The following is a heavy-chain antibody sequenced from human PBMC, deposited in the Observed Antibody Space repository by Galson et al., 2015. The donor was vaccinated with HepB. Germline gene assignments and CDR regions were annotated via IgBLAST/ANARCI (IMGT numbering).Heavy chain of an antibody. V-gene: IGHV1-24*01. D-gene: IGHD3-22*01. CDR1: GYTLTELS. CDR2: FDPEDGET. Sequence: SVKVSCKVSGYTLTELSMHWVRQAPGKGLEWMGGFDPEDGETIYAQKFQGRVTMTEDTSTDTAYMELSSLRSEDTAVYYCATDLASGTYYYDSSGYSITPNFDYWGQGTLVTVSS. J-gene: IGHJ4*02. CDR3: ATDLASGTYYYDSSGYSITPNFDY.